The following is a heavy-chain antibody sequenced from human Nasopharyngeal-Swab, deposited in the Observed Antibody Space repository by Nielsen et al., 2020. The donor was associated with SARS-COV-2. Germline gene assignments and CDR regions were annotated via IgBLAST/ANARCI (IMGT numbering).Heavy chain of an antibody. D-gene: IGHD3-3*01. V-gene: IGHV3-21*01. CDR3: ARDGLDYDFWSAYFMDV. J-gene: IGHJ6*02. CDR2: ISSSSSYI. CDR1: GFTFNNYN. Sequence: GGSLRLSCAASGFTFNNYNFNWVRQAPGKGLDWVSSISSSSSYIYYADSVKGRFTISRDNAKNSLYLQMNSLRAEDTAVYYCARDGLDYDFWSAYFMDVWGQGTTVTVSS.